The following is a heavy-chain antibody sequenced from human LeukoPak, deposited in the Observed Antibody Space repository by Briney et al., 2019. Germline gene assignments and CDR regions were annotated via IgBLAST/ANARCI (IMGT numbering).Heavy chain of an antibody. D-gene: IGHD4-23*01. V-gene: IGHV3-21*01. CDR1: GFTFSSYS. CDR3: AREYGGYYYYYGMDV. J-gene: IGHJ6*02. CDR2: ISSSSSYI. Sequence: GGSLRLSCAASGFTFSSYSMNWVRQAPGKGLEWVSSISSSSSYIYYADSVKGRFTISRDNAKNSLYLQMNSLRAEDTAVYYCAREYGGYYYYYGMDVWGQGTTVTVSS.